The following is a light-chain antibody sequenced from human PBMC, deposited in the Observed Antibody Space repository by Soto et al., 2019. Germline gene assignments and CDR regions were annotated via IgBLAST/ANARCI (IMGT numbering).Light chain of an antibody. Sequence: IVLTQSPGTLSLSPGERATLSCRTSQSLTGSYLAWYQQKPGQAPRLLIYGASSRATGIPDRFSGSGSGTDFSPPISRLEPEDFAVYYCQQHESTPPSYTFGQGTKLEIK. V-gene: IGKV3-20*01. CDR1: QSLTGSY. CDR3: QQHESTPPSYT. CDR2: GAS. J-gene: IGKJ2*01.